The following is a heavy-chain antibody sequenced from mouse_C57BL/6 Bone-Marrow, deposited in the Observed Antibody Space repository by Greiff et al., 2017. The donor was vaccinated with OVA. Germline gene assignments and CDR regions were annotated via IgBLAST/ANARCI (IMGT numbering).Heavy chain of an antibody. Sequence: EVKLVESGGGLVKPRGSLKLSCAASGFTFSDYGMHWVRQAPEKGLEWVAYISSGSSTIYYADTVKGRFTISRDNAKNTLFLQMTSLRSEDTAMYYCARGGLRRYFDVWGTGTTVTVSS. J-gene: IGHJ1*03. D-gene: IGHD2-4*01. CDR1: GFTFSDYG. CDR3: ARGGLRRYFDV. CDR2: ISSGSSTI. V-gene: IGHV5-17*01.